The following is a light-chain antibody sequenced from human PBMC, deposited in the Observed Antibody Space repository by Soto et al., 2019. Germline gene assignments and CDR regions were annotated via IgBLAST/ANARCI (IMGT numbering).Light chain of an antibody. V-gene: IGLV1-44*01. Sequence: QSVLTQPPSASGTPGQRVTISCSGSSSNIGTNAVHWHQQLPGAAPKLLIYANNQRPSGVPARFSASKSGTSASLAISGLQSEDEADYHCSSYAGSNYLAIFGGGTKVTVL. CDR2: ANN. J-gene: IGLJ2*01. CDR3: SSYAGSNYLAI. CDR1: SSNIGTNA.